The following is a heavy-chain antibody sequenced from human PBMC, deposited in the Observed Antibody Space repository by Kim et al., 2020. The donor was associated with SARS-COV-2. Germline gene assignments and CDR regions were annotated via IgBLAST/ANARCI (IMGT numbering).Heavy chain of an antibody. CDR1: GGSISSYY. CDR3: ARDTRWGHITMVRGVPHYYYYYGMDV. V-gene: IGHV4-59*13. J-gene: IGHJ6*02. Sequence: SETLSLTCTVSGGSISSYYWSWIRQPPGKGLEWIGYIYYSGSTNYNPSLKSRVTISVDTSKNQFSLKLSSVTAADTAVYYCARDTRWGHITMVRGVPHYYYYYGMDVWGQGTTVTVSS. D-gene: IGHD3-10*01. CDR2: IYYSGST.